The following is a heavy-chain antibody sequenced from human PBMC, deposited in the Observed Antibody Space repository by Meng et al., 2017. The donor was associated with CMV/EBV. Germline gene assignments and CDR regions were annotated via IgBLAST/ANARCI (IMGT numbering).Heavy chain of an antibody. CDR3: AKDPPPVLLIAAAGTPSYGMDV. D-gene: IGHD6-13*01. CDR1: GFTFSSYW. CDR2: IRYDGSNK. J-gene: IGHJ6*02. Sequence: GGSLRLSCAASGFTFSSYWMSWVRQAPGKGLEWVAFIRYDGSNKYYADSVKGRFTISRDNSKNTLYLQMNSLRAEDTAVYYCAKDPPPVLLIAAAGTPSYGMDVWGQGTTVTVSS. V-gene: IGHV3-30*02.